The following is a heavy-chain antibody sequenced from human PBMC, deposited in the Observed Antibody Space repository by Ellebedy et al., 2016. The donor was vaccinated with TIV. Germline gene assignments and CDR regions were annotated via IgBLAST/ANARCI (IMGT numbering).Heavy chain of an antibody. Sequence: ASVKVSCXASGYTFTNFGISWVRQAPGQGLEWMGWVSPYNGNTNYAQKFQARVTMTTDTSTSTAYMELRSLRSDDTALYFCARDSDYGGVTNHWYFKLWGRGTLVTASS. D-gene: IGHD4-23*01. CDR1: GYTFTNFG. V-gene: IGHV1-18*01. CDR3: ARDSDYGGVTNHWYFKL. J-gene: IGHJ2*01. CDR2: VSPYNGNT.